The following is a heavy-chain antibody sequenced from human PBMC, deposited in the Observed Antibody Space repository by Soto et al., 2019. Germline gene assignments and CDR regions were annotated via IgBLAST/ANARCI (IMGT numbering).Heavy chain of an antibody. Sequence: SETLSLTCTVSGGSISSSSYYWGWIRQPPGKGLEWIGSIYYSGSTYYNPSLKSRVTISVDTSKNQFSLKLSSVTAADTAVYYCAHYLPNYYDSSGYYSYAASLPRAFDYWGQGTLVTVSS. CDR3: AHYLPNYYDSSGYYSYAASLPRAFDY. J-gene: IGHJ4*02. D-gene: IGHD3-22*01. CDR2: IYYSGST. V-gene: IGHV4-39*01. CDR1: GGSISSSSYY.